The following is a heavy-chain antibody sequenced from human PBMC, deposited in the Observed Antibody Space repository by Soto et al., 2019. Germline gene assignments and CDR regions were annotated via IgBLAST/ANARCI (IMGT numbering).Heavy chain of an antibody. J-gene: IGHJ3*02. CDR3: ARGLATLPVFAFDI. CDR2: IYWNDDK. CDR1: GISLSTSGVG. Sequence: SGPTLVNPTQTLTLTCPLSGISLSTSGVGLGWIRQTPGKALEWLALIYWNDDKHYSPSLKSRLTITKDTSKNQAVLTMTNMDPVDTATYYCARGLATLPVFAFDIWDQGTTVTVSS. D-gene: IGHD1-1*01. V-gene: IGHV2-5*01.